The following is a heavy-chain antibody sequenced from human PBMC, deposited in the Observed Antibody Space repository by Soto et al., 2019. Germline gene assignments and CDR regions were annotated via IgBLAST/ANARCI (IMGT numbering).Heavy chain of an antibody. CDR2: INAGNGNT. CDR1: GYTFTSYA. D-gene: IGHD6-13*01. V-gene: IGHV1-3*01. J-gene: IGHJ4*02. CDR3: ARVQSGSSWGYYFDC. Sequence: ASVKVSCKASGYTFTSYAIHWVRQAPGQRLEWMGWINAGNGNTKYSQKFQGRVTITRDTSASTAYMELSSMRSEDTAVYYCARVQSGSSWGYYFDCSGQGALVTVSS.